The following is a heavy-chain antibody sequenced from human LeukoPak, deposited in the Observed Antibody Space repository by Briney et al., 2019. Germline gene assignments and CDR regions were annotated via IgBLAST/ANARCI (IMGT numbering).Heavy chain of an antibody. J-gene: IGHJ1*01. Sequence: SETLSLTCAVYGGSFSGYYWSWIRQPPGKGLEWIGEINHSGSTNYNPSLKSRVTISVDTSKNQFSLKLSSVTAADTAVYYCARDKERQWLAYFQHWGQGTLVTVSS. D-gene: IGHD6-19*01. CDR1: GGSFSGYY. V-gene: IGHV4-34*01. CDR2: INHSGST. CDR3: ARDKERQWLAYFQH.